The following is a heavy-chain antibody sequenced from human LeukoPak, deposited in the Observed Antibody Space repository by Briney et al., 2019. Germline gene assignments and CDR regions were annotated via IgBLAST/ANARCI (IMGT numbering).Heavy chain of an antibody. D-gene: IGHD6-13*01. V-gene: IGHV1-2*02. J-gene: IGHJ4*02. CDR3: ARVYSSSRGDY. CDR1: GYTFIGYY. Sequence: GASVKVSCKASGYTFIGYYIHWVRQAPGQGLEWMGWINPNSGGTNYAQKFQGRVTMTRDTSASTAYMELSSLRSEDTAVYYCARVYSSSRGDYWGQGTLVTVSS. CDR2: INPNSGGT.